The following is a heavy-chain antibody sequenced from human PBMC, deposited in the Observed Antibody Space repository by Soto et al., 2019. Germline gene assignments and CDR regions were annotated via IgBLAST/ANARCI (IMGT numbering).Heavy chain of an antibody. J-gene: IGHJ5*02. CDR2: IYYSGST. D-gene: IGHD6-13*01. CDR3: ARHEAAAEWFDP. V-gene: IGHV4-39*01. CDR1: GGSISSSN. Sequence: PSETLSLTCAVSGGSISSSNWGWIRQPPGKGLEWIGSIYYSGSTYYNPSLKSRVTISVDTSKNQFSLKLSSVTAADTAVYYCARHEAAAEWFDPWGQGTLVTVSS.